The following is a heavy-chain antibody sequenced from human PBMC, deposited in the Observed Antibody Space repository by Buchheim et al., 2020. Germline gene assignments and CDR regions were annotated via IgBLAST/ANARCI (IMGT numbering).Heavy chain of an antibody. CDR3: ARSNCSGAVCYTANFDC. Sequence: EVQLVESGGGLVKPGGSLRLSCVGSKFSFSDYGMSWVRQAPGKGLEWISSISSSGTYIYYADSLKGRFTISSDNAKNSLYLQMNSLRVEDTAFYYCARSNCSGAVCYTANFDCWGQGTL. D-gene: IGHD2-8*02. CDR2: ISSSGTYI. J-gene: IGHJ4*02. CDR1: KFSFSDYG. V-gene: IGHV3-21*01.